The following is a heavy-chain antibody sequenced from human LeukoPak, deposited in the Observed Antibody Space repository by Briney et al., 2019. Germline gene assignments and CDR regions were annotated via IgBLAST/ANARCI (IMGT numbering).Heavy chain of an antibody. V-gene: IGHV4-34*01. J-gene: IGHJ4*02. CDR3: ARGPAYYYDSSSDY. D-gene: IGHD3-22*01. CDR1: GGSFSGYY. CDR2: INHSGST. Sequence: PSETLSLTCAVYGGSFSGYYWSWIRQPPGKGLEWIGEINHSGSTNYNPSLKSRVTISVDTSKNQFSLKLSSVTAADTAVYYCARGPAYYYDSSSDYWGQGTLVTVSS.